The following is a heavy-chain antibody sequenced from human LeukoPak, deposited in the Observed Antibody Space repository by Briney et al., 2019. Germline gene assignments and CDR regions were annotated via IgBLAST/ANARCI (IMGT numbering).Heavy chain of an antibody. CDR1: GFAFSRND. J-gene: IGHJ4*02. CDR2: IGGSGTGT. Sequence: PGGSLRLFCAASGFAFSRNDMSWVRQAPGKGLEWVSSIGGSGTGTYYADSVKGRFTISRDTSKNTLYLQMNSLRAEDAAVYYCAKYRGFGDSYDSWGQGTLVTVSS. V-gene: IGHV3-23*01. D-gene: IGHD3-10*01. CDR3: AKYRGFGDSYDS.